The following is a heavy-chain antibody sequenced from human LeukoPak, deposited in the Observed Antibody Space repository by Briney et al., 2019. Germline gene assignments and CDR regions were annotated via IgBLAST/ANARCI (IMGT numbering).Heavy chain of an antibody. D-gene: IGHD2-15*01. V-gene: IGHV3-48*01. CDR1: GFTFSSYS. Sequence: GGSLRLSCAASGFTFSSYSMNRVRQAPGKGLEWVSYISSSSSTIYYADSVKGRFTISRDNAKNSLYLQMNSLRAEDTAVYYCARGWSVVVVAATPGFDYWGQGTLVTVSS. CDR2: ISSSSSTI. CDR3: ARGWSVVVVAATPGFDY. J-gene: IGHJ4*02.